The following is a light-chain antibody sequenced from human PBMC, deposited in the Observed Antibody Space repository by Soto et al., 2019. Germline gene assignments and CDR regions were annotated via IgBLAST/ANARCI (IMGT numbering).Light chain of an antibody. CDR2: GAS. CDR3: QQYGDSPWT. CDR1: QSVGSTY. V-gene: IGKV3-20*01. Sequence: EVVLTQSPGTLSLSPGERATLSCRASQSVGSTYVAWYQRKPGQAPRLLIYGASSRATGIPDRFSDSGSGTDFTLTISRLEPEDFAVYYCQQYGDSPWTFGQGTKVDIK. J-gene: IGKJ1*01.